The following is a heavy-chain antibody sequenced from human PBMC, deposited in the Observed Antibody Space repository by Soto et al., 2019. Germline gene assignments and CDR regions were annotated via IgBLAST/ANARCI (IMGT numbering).Heavy chain of an antibody. Sequence: SETLSLTCTVSGGSTSSYYWSWIRQPPGKGLEWIGYIYYSGSTNYNPSLKSRVTISVDTSKNQFSLKLSSVTAADTAVYYCARQQWLPQDAFDIWGQGTMVTVSS. D-gene: IGHD6-19*01. CDR2: IYYSGST. CDR3: ARQQWLPQDAFDI. CDR1: GGSTSSYY. V-gene: IGHV4-59*08. J-gene: IGHJ3*02.